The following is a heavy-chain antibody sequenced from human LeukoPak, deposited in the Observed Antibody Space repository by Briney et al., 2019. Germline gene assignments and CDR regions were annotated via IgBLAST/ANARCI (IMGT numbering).Heavy chain of an antibody. CDR1: GFTFGDYA. CDR3: TRPLSSGYYSVYYFDY. V-gene: IGHV3-49*03. J-gene: IGHJ4*02. Sequence: PGGSLRLSCTASGFTFGDYAMSWFRQAPGKGLEWVGFIRSKAYGGTTEYAASVKGRFTISRDDSKSIAYLQMNSLKTEDTAVYYCTRPLSSGYYSVYYFDYWGQGTLVTVSS. CDR2: IRSKAYGGTT. D-gene: IGHD3-22*01.